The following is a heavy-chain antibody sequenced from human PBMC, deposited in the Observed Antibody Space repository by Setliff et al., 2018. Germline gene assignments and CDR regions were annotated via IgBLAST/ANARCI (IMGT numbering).Heavy chain of an antibody. CDR3: TRGGYDSGV. D-gene: IGHD6-25*01. CDR1: GYSFTNYW. CDR2: IEPTDSYT. Sequence: PGESLKISCKGSGYSFTNYWIAWVRQMPGKGLEWMGRIEPTDSYTNYSPSFQGHVTIPIDKSITTAYLHWSSLKASDTAMYYCTRGGYDSGVWGQGTLVTVSS. J-gene: IGHJ4*02. V-gene: IGHV5-10-1*01.